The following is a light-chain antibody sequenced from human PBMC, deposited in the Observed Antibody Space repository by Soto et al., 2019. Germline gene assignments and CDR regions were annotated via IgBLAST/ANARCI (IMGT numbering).Light chain of an antibody. J-gene: IGLJ1*01. Sequence: QSALTQPPSASGSPGQSVTISCTGTSSDVGGYNYVSWYQQHPGRAPKLMLYEVDKRPSGVPDRFSGSKSGNTASLTVSGLQAEDEADYYCSSYARSKSYVFGTGTKVTVL. CDR1: SSDVGGYNY. V-gene: IGLV2-8*01. CDR2: EVD. CDR3: SSYARSKSYV.